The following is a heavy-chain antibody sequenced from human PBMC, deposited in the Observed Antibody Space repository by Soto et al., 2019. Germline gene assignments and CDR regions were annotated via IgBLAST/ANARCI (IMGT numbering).Heavy chain of an antibody. Sequence: EGQLVESGGGLVQPGRSLRLSCAASGFTFNDYAMHWVRQAPGKGLEWVSGITWDSRNIGYADSVKGRFTISRDNAKNSLYLQMNSLRAEDTALYYCAKDGSTGALDYYYGMDVWGQGTTVTVSS. V-gene: IGHV3-9*01. CDR3: AKDGSTGALDYYYGMDV. CDR1: GFTFNDYA. J-gene: IGHJ6*02. D-gene: IGHD6-25*01. CDR2: ITWDSRNI.